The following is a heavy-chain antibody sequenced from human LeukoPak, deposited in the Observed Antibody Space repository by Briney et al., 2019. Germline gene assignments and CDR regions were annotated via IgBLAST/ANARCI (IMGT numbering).Heavy chain of an antibody. CDR1: GFTFSSYG. J-gene: IGHJ4*02. Sequence: GGSLRLSCAASGFTFSSYGMHWVRQAPGKGLEWVAFIRYDGSNKYYADSVKGRFTISRDNSKNRLYLQMNSLRAEDTAVYYCAKDKEQQLVHDYWGQGTLVTVSS. D-gene: IGHD6-13*01. CDR3: AKDKEQQLVHDY. V-gene: IGHV3-30*02. CDR2: IRYDGSNK.